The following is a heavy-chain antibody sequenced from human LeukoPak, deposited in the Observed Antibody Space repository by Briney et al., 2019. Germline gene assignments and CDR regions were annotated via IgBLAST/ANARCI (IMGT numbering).Heavy chain of an antibody. V-gene: IGHV4-61*01. CDR1: GGSVSSGSYY. CDR2: IYYSGST. J-gene: IGHJ6*02. CDR3: AALGYYYGMDV. Sequence: SETLSLTCTVSGGSVSSGSYYWSWIRQPPGKGLEWIGDIYYSGSTNYNPSLKSRATISVDTSKNQFSMKLSSVAAADTALYYGAALGYYYGMDVWGQGTTVTVSS.